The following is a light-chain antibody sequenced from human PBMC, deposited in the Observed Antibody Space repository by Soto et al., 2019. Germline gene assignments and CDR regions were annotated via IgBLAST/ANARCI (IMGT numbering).Light chain of an antibody. Sequence: DSQMTQSPSSLSASVGDRVTITCRASQSIYSSLNWYHQKPGKAPKLLIYAASNLQSGVPSRFSGSGSGTDFTLSISSLQPEDSATYYCQQSYSAPYTFGQGTKLEI. V-gene: IGKV1-39*01. CDR2: AAS. J-gene: IGKJ2*01. CDR3: QQSYSAPYT. CDR1: QSIYSS.